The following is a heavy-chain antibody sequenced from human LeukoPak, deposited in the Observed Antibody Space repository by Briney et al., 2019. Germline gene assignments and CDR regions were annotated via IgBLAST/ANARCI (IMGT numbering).Heavy chain of an antibody. CDR3: AKEDGSNSGWFGGTSHYYGMDV. V-gene: IGHV3-23*01. CDR2: ISGSGGST. CDR1: GFTFSSYA. D-gene: IGHD6-19*01. Sequence: PGGSLRLSCAASGFTFSSYAMSWVRQAPGKGLEWVSAISGSGGSTYYADSVKGRFTISRDNSKNTLYLQMNSLRAEDTAVYYCAKEDGSNSGWFGGTSHYYGMDVWGQGTTVTVSS. J-gene: IGHJ6*02.